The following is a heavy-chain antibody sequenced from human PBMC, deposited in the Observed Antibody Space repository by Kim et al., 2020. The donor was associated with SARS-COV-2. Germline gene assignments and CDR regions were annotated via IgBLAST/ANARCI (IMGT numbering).Heavy chain of an antibody. CDR3: ATSITIFGGFDP. CDR1: GYTFTSYG. CDR2: ISAYNGNT. D-gene: IGHD3-3*01. J-gene: IGHJ5*02. V-gene: IGHV1-18*01. Sequence: ASVKVSCKASGYTFTSYGISWVRQAPGQGLEWMGWISAYNGNTNYAQKLQGRVTMTEDTSTDTAYMELSSLRSEDTAVYYCATSITIFGGFDPWGQGTLVTVSS.